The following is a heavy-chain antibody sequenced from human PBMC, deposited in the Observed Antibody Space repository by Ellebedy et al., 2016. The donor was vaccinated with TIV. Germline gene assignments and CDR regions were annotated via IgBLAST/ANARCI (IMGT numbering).Heavy chain of an antibody. J-gene: IGHJ4*02. V-gene: IGHV4-39*02. Sequence: MPSETLSLTCTVSGASISGCNSYWGWVRKRPGKGLKWIGYIFDSVNALSNPSLKGRVTISVDTSNNHFSLRLSSVGAADTAVYYCAIRHWNGPFDHWGQGTLVTLSS. CDR2: IFDSVNA. CDR1: GASISGCNSY. CDR3: AIRHWNGPFDH. D-gene: IGHD1-1*01.